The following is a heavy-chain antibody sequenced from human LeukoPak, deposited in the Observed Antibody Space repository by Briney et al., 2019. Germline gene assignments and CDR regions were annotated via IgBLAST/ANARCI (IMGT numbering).Heavy chain of an antibody. Sequence: GGSLRLSCAASGFTVSSNYMSWVRQAPGKGLEWVSVIYSGGSTYYADSVKGRFTISRDNSKNTLYLQMNSLRAEDTAVYYCARDAYYYDSSGYSFYGMDVWGQGTTVTVSS. CDR1: GFTVSSNY. V-gene: IGHV3-53*01. D-gene: IGHD3-22*01. J-gene: IGHJ6*02. CDR3: ARDAYYYDSSGYSFYGMDV. CDR2: IYSGGST.